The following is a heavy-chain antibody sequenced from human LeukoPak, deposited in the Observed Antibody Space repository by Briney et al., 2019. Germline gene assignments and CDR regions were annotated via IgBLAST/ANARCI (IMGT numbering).Heavy chain of an antibody. CDR1: RGQITIYY. D-gene: IGHD1-26*01. CDR3: ARIRGWEGSRSYYYYYMDV. CDR2: THYSGST. V-gene: IGHV4-59*08. J-gene: IGHJ6*03. Sequence: PSETPSRTYTVTRGQITIYYCCPLRQPPPPALSLIGSTHYSGSTNYNPSLKSRVTISVDTSKNQFSLKLSSVTAADTAVYYCARIRGWEGSRSYYYYYMDVWGKGTTVTVSS.